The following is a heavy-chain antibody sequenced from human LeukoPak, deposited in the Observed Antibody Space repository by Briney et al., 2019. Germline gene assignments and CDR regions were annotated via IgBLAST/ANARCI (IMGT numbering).Heavy chain of an antibody. Sequence: GGSLRLSCAASGFTFSSYNMNWVRQAPGKGLELVANIKEDGSEKYYVDSVKGRFTISRDNAKKSLHLQMNSLRAEDTAVYFCVYGGSYYVAWGQGTLVTVSS. CDR1: GFTFSSYN. V-gene: IGHV3-7*01. J-gene: IGHJ5*02. CDR2: IKEDGSEK. D-gene: IGHD1-26*01. CDR3: VYGGSYYVA.